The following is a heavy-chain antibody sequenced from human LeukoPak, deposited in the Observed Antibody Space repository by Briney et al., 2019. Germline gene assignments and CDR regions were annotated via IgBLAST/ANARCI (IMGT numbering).Heavy chain of an antibody. J-gene: IGHJ2*01. CDR3: AREVQDYYDSSGPGEYWYFDL. V-gene: IGHV1-69*13. CDR2: IIPIFGTA. D-gene: IGHD3-22*01. Sequence: ASVKVSCKASGGTFSSYAISWVRQAPGQGLEWMGGIIPIFGTANYAQKFQGRVTITADESTSTAYMELSSLRSEDMAVYYCAREVQDYYDSSGPGEYWYFDLWGRGTLVTVSS. CDR1: GGTFSSYA.